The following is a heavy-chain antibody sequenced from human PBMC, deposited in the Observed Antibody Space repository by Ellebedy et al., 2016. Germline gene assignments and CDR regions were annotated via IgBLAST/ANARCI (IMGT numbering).Heavy chain of an antibody. D-gene: IGHD3-3*01. J-gene: IGHJ4*02. Sequence: GGSLRLSCAASGFTFSHYWMGWVRQAPGKGLEWVANIKQDGSDKYYVDSVKGRFTISRDNAKNSLYLQMNSLRAEDTAVYYCARGGYDFWSGYYMPPDYWGQGTLVTVSS. CDR2: IKQDGSDK. CDR1: GFTFSHYW. V-gene: IGHV3-7*01. CDR3: ARGGYDFWSGYYMPPDY.